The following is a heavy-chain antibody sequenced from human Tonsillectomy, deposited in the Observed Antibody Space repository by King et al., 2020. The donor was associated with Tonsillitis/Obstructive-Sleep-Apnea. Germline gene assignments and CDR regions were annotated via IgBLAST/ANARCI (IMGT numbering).Heavy chain of an antibody. CDR2: IKQDGGEK. J-gene: IGHJ4*01. CDR1: GFIFSDSW. Sequence: DVQLVESGGGLVQPGGSLRVSCAASGFIFSDSWMSWVRQAPGKGLEWVANIKQDGGEKYYVDSVKGRFTISRDNAKNSLFLQMSSLRAEDTAVYYCVRDGGGFDYWGHGTLVTVSS. CDR3: VRDGGGFDY. D-gene: IGHD3-16*01. V-gene: IGHV3-7*03.